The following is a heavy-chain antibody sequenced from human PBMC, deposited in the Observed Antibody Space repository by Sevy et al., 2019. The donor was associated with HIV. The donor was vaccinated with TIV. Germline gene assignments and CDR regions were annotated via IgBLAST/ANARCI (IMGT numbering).Heavy chain of an antibody. J-gene: IGHJ5*02. V-gene: IGHV3-21*01. CDR3: AGEGDSRPCDP. D-gene: IGHD3-22*01. Sequence: GGSLRLSCAASGFTFSRYSMNWVRQAPGKGLEWVSSISSRSTFTYYADYLKGRFTISSDNAKNSLYLQINSLRVEDTAVYYCAGEGDSRPCDPWGQGTLVTVSS. CDR1: GFTFSRYS. CDR2: ISSRSTFT.